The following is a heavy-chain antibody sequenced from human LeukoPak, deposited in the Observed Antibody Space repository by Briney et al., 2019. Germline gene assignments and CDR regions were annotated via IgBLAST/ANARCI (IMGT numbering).Heavy chain of an antibody. J-gene: IGHJ4*02. V-gene: IGHV1-69*05. CDR2: IIPIFGAT. D-gene: IGHD3-22*01. CDR3: ARRWPHSSGYYLFDY. CDR1: GGTFSSHG. Sequence: SVKVSCKASGGTFSSHGISWVRQAPGQGLEWMGGIIPIFGATNYAQKLQGRVTITTDDSTSTGYMELSSLRSEDTAVYYCARRWPHSSGYYLFDYWGQGTLVTVSS.